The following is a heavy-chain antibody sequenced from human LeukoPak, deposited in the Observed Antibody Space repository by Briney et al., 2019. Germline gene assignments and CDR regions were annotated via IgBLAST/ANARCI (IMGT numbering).Heavy chain of an antibody. J-gene: IGHJ2*01. CDR1: GYTFTGYY. D-gene: IGHD2-15*01. Sequence: ASVKVSCKASGYTFTGYYMHWLRQAPGQGLEWMGWINANGGGTNYAQKFQGRVTMTRDTSINTAYMELSRLRSDDTAVYYCARSGVVAAPFDLWGRGTVVTVSS. V-gene: IGHV1-2*02. CDR2: INANGGGT. CDR3: ARSGVVAAPFDL.